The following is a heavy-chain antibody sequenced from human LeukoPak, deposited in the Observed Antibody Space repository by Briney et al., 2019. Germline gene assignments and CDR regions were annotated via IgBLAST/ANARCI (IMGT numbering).Heavy chain of an antibody. Sequence: ASLKVSFKASGYTFTGYYVHWVRQAPGQGLEWMGWINPNSGGTNYAQKFQGRVTMTRDTSISTAYMELRRLRSDDTAVYYCAREGLRYFDWFQSDAFDIWGQGTMVTVSS. CDR2: INPNSGGT. V-gene: IGHV1-2*02. CDR3: AREGLRYFDWFQSDAFDI. D-gene: IGHD3-9*01. CDR1: GYTFTGYY. J-gene: IGHJ3*02.